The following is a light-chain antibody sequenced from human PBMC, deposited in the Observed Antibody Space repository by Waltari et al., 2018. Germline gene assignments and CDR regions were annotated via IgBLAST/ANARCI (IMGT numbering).Light chain of an antibody. CDR3: QQLHSPGYT. J-gene: IGKJ2*01. CDR1: QGISNY. Sequence: IQLTQSPSSLSASVGDRVTITCRASQGISNYLAWYQQKPGKVPKLLIPSASTLQSGVPSRFSGSGSGTDFTLTISSLQTEDFATYYCQQLHSPGYTFGQGTKLEIK. V-gene: IGKV1-9*01. CDR2: SAS.